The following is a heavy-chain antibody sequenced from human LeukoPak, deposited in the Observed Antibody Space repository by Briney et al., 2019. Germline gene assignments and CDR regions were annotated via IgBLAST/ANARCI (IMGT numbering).Heavy chain of an antibody. Sequence: SETLSLTCAVYGGSFSGYYWSWIRQPPGKGLEWIGEINHSGSTNYNPSLKSRVTISVDTSKNQFSLKLSSVTAADTAVYYCARGQFETRVDNYFDYWGQGTLVTVSS. CDR1: GGSFSGYY. J-gene: IGHJ4*02. V-gene: IGHV4-34*01. CDR2: INHSGST. D-gene: IGHD5-12*01. CDR3: ARGQFETRVDNYFDY.